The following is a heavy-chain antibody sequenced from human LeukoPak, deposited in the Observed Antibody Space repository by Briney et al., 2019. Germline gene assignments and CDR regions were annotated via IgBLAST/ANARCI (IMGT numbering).Heavy chain of an antibody. J-gene: IGHJ6*02. CDR3: ARGSGGWYGTPWYYYGMDV. D-gene: IGHD6-19*01. CDR1: GFTFSSYS. Sequence: PGGSLRLSCAASGFTFSSYSMNWVRQAPGKGLEWVSSISSSSSYIYYADSVKGRFTISRDNAKNSLYLQMNSLRAEDTAVYYCARGSGGWYGTPWYYYGMDVWGQGTTVTVSS. V-gene: IGHV3-21*01. CDR2: ISSSSSYI.